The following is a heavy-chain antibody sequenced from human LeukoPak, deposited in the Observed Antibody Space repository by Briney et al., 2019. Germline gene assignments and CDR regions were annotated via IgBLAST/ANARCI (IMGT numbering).Heavy chain of an antibody. J-gene: IGHJ4*02. Sequence: PGGSLRLSCAASGFTFTSSTMTWVRQAPGKGLEWVSSITGGGGSSTYHADSVKGRFTISRDNSKDTLSPQMNSLRAEDTAVYYCAITGVRDFDSWGQGTLVTVSS. V-gene: IGHV3-23*01. D-gene: IGHD4-11*01. CDR1: GFTFTSST. CDR2: ITGGGGSST. CDR3: AITGVRDFDS.